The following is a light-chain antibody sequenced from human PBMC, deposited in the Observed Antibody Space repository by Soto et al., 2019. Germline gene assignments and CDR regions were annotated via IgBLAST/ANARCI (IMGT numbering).Light chain of an antibody. CDR3: QQYGNSVT. CDR2: CAS. Sequence: EIVLTQSPATLSLSPGERATLSCRASQSVSSYLAWYQQKPGQAPRLLIYCASSRATGIPDRFSGSGSGTDFTFTISRLEPEDSAVYYCQQYGNSVTFGGGTKVDIK. V-gene: IGKV3-20*01. CDR1: QSVSSY. J-gene: IGKJ4*01.